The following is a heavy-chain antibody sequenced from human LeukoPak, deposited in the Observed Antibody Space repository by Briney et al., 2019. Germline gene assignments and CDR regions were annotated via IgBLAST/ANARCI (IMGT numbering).Heavy chain of an antibody. CDR1: GFTFSSYG. CDR2: ISWNSGSI. V-gene: IGHV3-9*01. CDR3: AKDKDGIAVAGDFDY. J-gene: IGHJ4*02. D-gene: IGHD6-19*01. Sequence: GGSLRLSCAASGFTFSSYGMHWVRQAPGKGLEWVSGISWNSGSIGYADSVKGRFTISRDNAKNSLYLQMNSQRAEDTALYYCAKDKDGIAVAGDFDYWGQGTLVTVSS.